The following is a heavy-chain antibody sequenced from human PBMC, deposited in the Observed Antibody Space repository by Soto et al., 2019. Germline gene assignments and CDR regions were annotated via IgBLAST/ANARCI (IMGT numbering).Heavy chain of an antibody. CDR2: ISGGSGTT. D-gene: IGHD2-2*01. CDR1: GFTFSNYA. Sequence: GGSLRLSCLASGFTFSNYAMSWVRQAPGKGLEWVSVISGGSGTTNYADSVKGRFTISRDNTKNTLYLQMNTLRAEDTAVYFCAKLIVVVPAAGGRFDCWGQGTLVTVSS. CDR3: AKLIVVVPAAGGRFDC. J-gene: IGHJ4*02. V-gene: IGHV3-23*01.